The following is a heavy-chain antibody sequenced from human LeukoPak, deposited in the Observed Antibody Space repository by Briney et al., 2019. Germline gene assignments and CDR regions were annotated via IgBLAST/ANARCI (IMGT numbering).Heavy chain of an antibody. CDR3: AKNLYYDSSGYYPFFDY. V-gene: IGHV3-23*01. CDR1: GFTFSSYA. D-gene: IGHD3-22*01. Sequence: GGSLRLSCAASGFTFSSYAMSWVRQAPGKGLEWVSAISGSGGSTYYADSVKGRFTISRDNSKNTLYLQMNSLRAEDTAVYYCAKNLYYDSSGYYPFFDYWGQGTLVTVSS. J-gene: IGHJ4*02. CDR2: ISGSGGST.